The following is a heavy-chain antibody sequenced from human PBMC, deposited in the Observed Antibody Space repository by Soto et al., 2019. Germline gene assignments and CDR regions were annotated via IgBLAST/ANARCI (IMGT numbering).Heavy chain of an antibody. CDR3: ARARFSQWSQDYYGLDV. CDR2: INHSGSP. D-gene: IGHD3-3*01. J-gene: IGHJ6*02. CDR1: GGSISGSSYY. Sequence: SETLSLTCTVSGGSISGSSYYWGWIRQPPGKGLEWIGSINHSGSPNYSPSLRGRVTISLDTSKKQFSLNLSSVTAADTAVYFCARARFSQWSQDYYGLDVWGQGTTVTVSS. V-gene: IGHV4-39*02.